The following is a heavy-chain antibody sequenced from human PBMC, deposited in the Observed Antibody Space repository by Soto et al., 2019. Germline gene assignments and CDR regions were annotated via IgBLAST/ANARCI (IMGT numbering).Heavy chain of an antibody. CDR2: IYYSGST. CDR1: GGSVSSGSYY. J-gene: IGHJ6*02. V-gene: IGHV4-61*01. Sequence: SETLSLTCTVSGGSVSSGSYYWSWIRQPPGKGLEWIGYIYYSGSTNYNPSLKSRVTISVDTSKNQFSLKLSSVTAADTAVYYCARIRVDDSSGYYPYYYYGMDVWGQGTTVTVSS. D-gene: IGHD3-22*01. CDR3: ARIRVDDSSGYYPYYYYGMDV.